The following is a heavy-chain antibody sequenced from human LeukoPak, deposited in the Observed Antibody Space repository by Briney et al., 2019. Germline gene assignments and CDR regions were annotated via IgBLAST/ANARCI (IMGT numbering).Heavy chain of an antibody. Sequence: SETLSLTCAVYGGSFSDYYWSWIRQTPGKGLEWIGEINHSGSTNYNPSLKSRVTISIDTSKNQFSLKLNSVTVADTAIYYCARGSGSYGSNMDVWGKGTTVTISS. CDR3: ARGSGSYGSNMDV. CDR1: GGSFSDYY. J-gene: IGHJ6*03. D-gene: IGHD3-10*01. CDR2: INHSGST. V-gene: IGHV4-34*01.